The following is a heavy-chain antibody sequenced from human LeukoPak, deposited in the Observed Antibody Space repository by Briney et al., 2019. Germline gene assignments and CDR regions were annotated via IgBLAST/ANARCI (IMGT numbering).Heavy chain of an antibody. V-gene: IGHV4-39*01. CDR1: GGSISSSSYY. J-gene: IGHJ5*02. Sequence: PSETLSLTCTVSGGSISSSSYYWGWIRQPPGKGLEWIGSIYYSGSTYYNPSLKSRVTISVDTSKNQFSLKLSSVTAADTAVYYCAPHGRYCSSTSCRFDPWGQGTLVTVSS. D-gene: IGHD2-2*01. CDR2: IYYSGST. CDR3: APHGRYCSSTSCRFDP.